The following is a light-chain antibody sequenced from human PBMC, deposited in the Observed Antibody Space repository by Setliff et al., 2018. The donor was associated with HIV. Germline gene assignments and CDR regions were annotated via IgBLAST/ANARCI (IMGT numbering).Light chain of an antibody. V-gene: IGLV2-14*01. CDR1: SSDIGLFKY. CDR3: CSFTTSDTWV. Sequence: QSALTQPASVSGSPGQSITISCIGISSDIGLFKYVSWYQLHPGKAPKLMIYEDSNRPSGVSNRFSGSTSGNTASLTISGLQAEDEADYFCCSFTTSDTWVFGGGTKVTVL. J-gene: IGLJ3*02. CDR2: EDS.